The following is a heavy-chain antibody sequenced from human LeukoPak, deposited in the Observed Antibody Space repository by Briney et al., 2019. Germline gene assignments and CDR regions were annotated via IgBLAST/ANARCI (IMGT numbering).Heavy chain of an antibody. Sequence: GGSLRLSCAASGFAFSNYAMTWVRQAPGKGLEWVSGISASGGTTYYADSVRGRFTISRDNSKNTLFLQMNSLRAEDTAVYYCAKRPRDSTGYYLGAFDFWGLGTMVTVSS. D-gene: IGHD3-22*01. V-gene: IGHV3-23*01. J-gene: IGHJ3*01. CDR2: ISASGGTT. CDR3: AKRPRDSTGYYLGAFDF. CDR1: GFAFSNYA.